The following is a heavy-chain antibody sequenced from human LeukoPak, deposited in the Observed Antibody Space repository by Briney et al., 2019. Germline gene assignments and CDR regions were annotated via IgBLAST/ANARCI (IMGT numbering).Heavy chain of an antibody. CDR1: GYSFTTYW. D-gene: IGHD2-21*02. CDR3: ARARTRSMVTATDL. CDR2: IYPGDSDT. Sequence: GESLKISCKGSGYSFTTYWIGWVRQMPGKGLEWMGTIYPGDSDTRYSPSFQGQVAISADKSITTAYLQWRSLKASDTAIYYCARARTRSMVTATDLWGQGTLVTVSS. V-gene: IGHV5-51*01. J-gene: IGHJ4*02.